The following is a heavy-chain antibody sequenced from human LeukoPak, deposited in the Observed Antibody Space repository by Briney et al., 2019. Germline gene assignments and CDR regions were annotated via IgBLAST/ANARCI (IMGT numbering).Heavy chain of an antibody. CDR3: ARGYSGSGY. Sequence: PSETLSLTCTVSGGSISSYYWSWIRQPPGKGLEWIGYIYYSGSTNYNPSLESRVTISVDTSKNQFSLKLSSVTAADTAVYYCARGYSGSGYWGQGTLVTVSS. CDR2: IYYSGST. V-gene: IGHV4-59*01. J-gene: IGHJ4*02. D-gene: IGHD1-26*01. CDR1: GGSISSYY.